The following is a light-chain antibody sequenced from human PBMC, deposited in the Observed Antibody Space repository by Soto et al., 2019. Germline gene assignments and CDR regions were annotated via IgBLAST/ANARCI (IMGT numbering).Light chain of an antibody. CDR3: QQYGDSPWT. CDR2: GAS. J-gene: IGKJ1*01. Sequence: EIVLTQSPATLSLSPGERATLSCRASQSVSSYLAWYQQKPGQAPRLLIYGASSRATGIPDRFSGSGSGTDFTLTINRLEPEDFAVYFCQQYGDSPWTFGQGTKVDIK. V-gene: IGKV3-20*01. CDR1: QSVSSY.